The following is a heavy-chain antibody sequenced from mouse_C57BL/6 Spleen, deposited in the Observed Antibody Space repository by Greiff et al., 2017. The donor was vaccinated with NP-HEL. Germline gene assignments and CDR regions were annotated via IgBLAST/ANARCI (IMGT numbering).Heavy chain of an antibody. CDR1: GYTFTSYW. Sequence: QVQLQQPGAELVMPGASVKLSCKASGYTFTSYWMHWVKQRPGQGLEWIGEIDPSDSFTNYNQKFKGKSTLTVAKSSSTAYMQLSSLTSEDSAVYYCARWMLRSPFDYWGQGTTLTVSS. V-gene: IGHV1-69*01. CDR3: ARWMLRSPFDY. J-gene: IGHJ2*01. CDR2: IDPSDSFT. D-gene: IGHD3-2*02.